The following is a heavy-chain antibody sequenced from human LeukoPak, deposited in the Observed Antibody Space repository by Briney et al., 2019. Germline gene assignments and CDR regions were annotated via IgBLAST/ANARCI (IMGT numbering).Heavy chain of an antibody. Sequence: SGTLSLTCAVSGGSISSSNWWSWVRQPPRMGVEWIGDIYHSGSTNYNPSLKSRVTISVDKSKNQFSLKLSSVTAADTAVYYCATVYSSGWYAGDDAFDIWGQGTMVTVSS. CDR2: IYHSGST. CDR3: ATVYSSGWYAGDDAFDI. CDR1: GGSISSSNW. V-gene: IGHV4-4*02. D-gene: IGHD6-19*01. J-gene: IGHJ3*02.